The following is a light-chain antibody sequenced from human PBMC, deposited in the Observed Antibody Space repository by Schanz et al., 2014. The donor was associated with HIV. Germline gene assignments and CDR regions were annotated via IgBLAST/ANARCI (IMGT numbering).Light chain of an antibody. CDR2: GAS. V-gene: IGKV3-20*01. Sequence: EIVLTQSPGTLSLSPGEVGTLSCRASQSISTHLAWYQQKPGQAPTLLIYGASKRATGIPDRFIGGGSGTDFTLTINRLEPEDFAGYFCQSYAGSFGPGTKVD. CDR1: QSISTH. CDR3: QSYAGS. J-gene: IGKJ3*01.